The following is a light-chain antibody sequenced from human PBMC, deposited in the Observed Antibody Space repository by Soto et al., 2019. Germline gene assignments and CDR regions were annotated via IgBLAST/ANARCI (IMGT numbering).Light chain of an antibody. Sequence: QLTQSPSSLSASVGDTVTITCRASQDTSDYLAWYQQKPGKAPKLLIYAASTLQGGVPSRFSGGGSGADFTLTVSSLQPEDFATYYCQQLNVYPLTFGQGTKVDIK. CDR2: AAS. J-gene: IGKJ1*01. V-gene: IGKV1-9*01. CDR1: QDTSDY. CDR3: QQLNVYPLT.